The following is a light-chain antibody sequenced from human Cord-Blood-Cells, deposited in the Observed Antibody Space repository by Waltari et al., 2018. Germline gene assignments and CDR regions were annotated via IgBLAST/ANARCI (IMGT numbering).Light chain of an antibody. Sequence: DIQMPQSPSTLSESVGDIVTITCRASQSISSWLAWYQQKPGKSPKLLIYKACILESGVPSRFSGSGSGTEFTLTISSLQPDDFATYYCQKYNSYETFGQGTKVEIK. V-gene: IGKV1-5*03. CDR1: QSISSW. CDR2: KAC. CDR3: QKYNSYET. J-gene: IGKJ1*01.